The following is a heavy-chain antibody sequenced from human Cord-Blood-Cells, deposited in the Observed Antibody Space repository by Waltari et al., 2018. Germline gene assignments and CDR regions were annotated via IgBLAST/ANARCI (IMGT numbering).Heavy chain of an antibody. CDR2: IRYDGSNK. CDR1: GFTFSSYG. Sequence: QVQLVESGGGVVQPGGSLRLSCAASGFTFSSYGMHWVRQAPGKGLEWVAFIRYDGSNKYYADSGKGRFTISRDNSKNTLYLQMNSLRAEDTAVYYCASLEYSSSSTFDYWGQGTLVTVSS. J-gene: IGHJ4*02. D-gene: IGHD6-6*01. V-gene: IGHV3-30*02. CDR3: ASLEYSSSSTFDY.